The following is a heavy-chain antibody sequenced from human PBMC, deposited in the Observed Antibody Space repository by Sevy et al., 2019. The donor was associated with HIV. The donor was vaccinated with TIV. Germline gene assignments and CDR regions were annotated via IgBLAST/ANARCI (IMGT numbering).Heavy chain of an antibody. Sequence: GGSLRLSCAASGFTFSNYAMNWVRQAPGKGLEWVSTISGTGLSTYYVVSVNGRFTISRDNSKNTLYLQMNTLRAEDTASYFCAKDLVSMASRQGYFDYWGQGTLVTVSS. CDR3: AKDLVSMASRQGYFDY. CDR2: ISGTGLST. CDR1: GFTFSNYA. D-gene: IGHD6-6*01. V-gene: IGHV3-23*01. J-gene: IGHJ4*02.